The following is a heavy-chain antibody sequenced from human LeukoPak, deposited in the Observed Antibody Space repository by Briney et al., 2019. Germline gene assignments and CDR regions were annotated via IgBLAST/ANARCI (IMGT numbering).Heavy chain of an antibody. J-gene: IGHJ4*02. CDR3: ARGNNY. CDR2: IYNSGAT. Sequence: PGGSLRLSCAASGFTFSSYAMSWVRQAPGKGLEWVSVIYNSGATYYADSVKGRFTISRDNSKNTLYLQMNSLRVEDTAVYYCARGNNYWGQGTLVTVPS. CDR1: GFTFSSYA. D-gene: IGHD1/OR15-1a*01. V-gene: IGHV3-53*01.